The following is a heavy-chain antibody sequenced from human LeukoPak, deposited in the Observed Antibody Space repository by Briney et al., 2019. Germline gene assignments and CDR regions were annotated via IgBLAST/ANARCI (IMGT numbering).Heavy chain of an antibody. CDR1: GYTFTSYD. CDR2: MSPNSGNT. CDR3: TSGPPEWGFDL. J-gene: IGHJ2*01. D-gene: IGHD1-14*01. V-gene: IGHV1-8*01. Sequence: ASVKVSCKASGYTFTSYDVKWGRQATGQGLEWMGWMSPNSGNTGYAQKFQGRVTMTRDTSISTAYMELNSLRSEDTAVYYCTSGPPEWGFDLWGRGTLVTVSS.